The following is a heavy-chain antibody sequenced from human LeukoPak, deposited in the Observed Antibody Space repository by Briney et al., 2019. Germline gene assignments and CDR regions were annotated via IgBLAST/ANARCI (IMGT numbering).Heavy chain of an antibody. Sequence: PGGSLRLSCAASGFSFSVYWMHWVRQAPGKGPVWVSRIKTDGSITYYADSVKGRFTISRDNSKNTLYLQMNSLRAEDTAVYYCAKGRGYSYSFDYWGQGTLVTVSS. CDR1: GFSFSVYW. CDR3: AKGRGYSYSFDY. CDR2: IKTDGSIT. J-gene: IGHJ4*02. V-gene: IGHV3-74*01. D-gene: IGHD5-18*01.